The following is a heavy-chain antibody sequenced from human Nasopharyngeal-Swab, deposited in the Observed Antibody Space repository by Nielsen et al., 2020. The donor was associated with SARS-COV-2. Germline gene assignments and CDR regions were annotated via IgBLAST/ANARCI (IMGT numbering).Heavy chain of an antibody. D-gene: IGHD5-24*01. J-gene: IGHJ6*02. CDR1: GYTFTSYG. CDR3: ARDAGWLQSYYYYGMDV. V-gene: IGHV1-18*01. CDR2: ISAYNGNT. Sequence: ASVKVSCKASGYTFTSYGISWVRQAPGQGLEWMRWISAYNGNTNYAQKLQGRVTMTTDTSTSTAYMELRSLRSDDTAVYYCARDAGWLQSYYYYGMDVWGQGTTVTVSS.